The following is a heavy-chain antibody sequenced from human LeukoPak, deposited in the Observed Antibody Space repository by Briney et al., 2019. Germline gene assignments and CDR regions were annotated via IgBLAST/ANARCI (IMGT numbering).Heavy chain of an antibody. J-gene: IGHJ5*02. CDR3: VKHFGGVRGPPDA. D-gene: IGHD3-16*01. CDR2: ISGSGNGFSI. V-gene: IGHV3-64D*06. CDR1: GFVFSIYT. Sequence: GGSLRLSCSASGFVFSIYTMYWVRQTPGKGPEYVSTISGSGNGFSIYYADSVKGRFTISRDDSKSILYLQMNGLRSEDTAVYYSVKHFGGVRGPPDAWRQGTLVSVYS.